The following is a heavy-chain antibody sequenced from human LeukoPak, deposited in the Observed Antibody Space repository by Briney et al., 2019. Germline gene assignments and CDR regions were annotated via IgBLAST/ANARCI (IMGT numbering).Heavy chain of an antibody. V-gene: IGHV3-23*01. Sequence: GGSLRLSCAASGFTFSSYAMSWVRQAPGKGLEWVSAISGSGGSTYYADSVKGRFTISRDNSKNTLYLQMNNLRAEDTAVYYCAKEIAAAGTEPGFDYWGQGTLVTVSS. CDR2: ISGSGGST. D-gene: IGHD6-13*01. J-gene: IGHJ4*02. CDR3: AKEIAAAGTEPGFDY. CDR1: GFTFSSYA.